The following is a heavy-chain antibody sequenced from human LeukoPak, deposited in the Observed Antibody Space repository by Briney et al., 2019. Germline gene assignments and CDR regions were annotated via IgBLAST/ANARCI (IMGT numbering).Heavy chain of an antibody. CDR1: GYTFTGYY. CDR2: INPNSGGT. V-gene: IGHV1-2*02. J-gene: IGHJ4*02. CDR3: ARGISGYDSGDY. D-gene: IGHD5-12*01. Sequence: ASVKVSCKASGYTFTGYYMHWVRQAPGQGLEWMGWINPNSGGTNYAQKLQGRVTMTTDTSTSTAYMELRSLRSDDTAVYYCARGISGYDSGDYWGQGTLVTVSS.